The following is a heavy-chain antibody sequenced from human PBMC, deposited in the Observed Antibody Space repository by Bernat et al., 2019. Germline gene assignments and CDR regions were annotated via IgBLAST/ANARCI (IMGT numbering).Heavy chain of an antibody. Sequence: QQLQVSGSGLVKPSQTLSLTCAVSGGSISSGGYSWSWIRQPPGKGLEWIGYIYHSGSTYYNPSLKSRVTISVDRSKNQFSLKLSSVTAADTAVYYCARGPPRIVGAKFDYWGHGTLVPVSS. J-gene: IGHJ4*01. CDR2: IYHSGST. CDR1: GGSISSGGYS. CDR3: ARGPPRIVGAKFDY. V-gene: IGHV4-30-2*01. D-gene: IGHD1-26*01.